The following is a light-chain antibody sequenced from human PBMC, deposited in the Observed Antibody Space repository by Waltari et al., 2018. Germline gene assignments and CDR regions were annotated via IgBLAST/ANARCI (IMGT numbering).Light chain of an antibody. J-gene: IGLJ3*02. V-gene: IGLV2-14*01. Sequence: QSALTQPPSVSGSPGQSLTLSCTGTSSDVGGYNYVSWYQQHPGKAPKLMIYDVSNRPSGVSNRFSGSKSGNTASLTISGLQAEDEADYYCSSYTSSSTPWVFGGGTKLTVL. CDR1: SSDVGGYNY. CDR2: DVS. CDR3: SSYTSSSTPWV.